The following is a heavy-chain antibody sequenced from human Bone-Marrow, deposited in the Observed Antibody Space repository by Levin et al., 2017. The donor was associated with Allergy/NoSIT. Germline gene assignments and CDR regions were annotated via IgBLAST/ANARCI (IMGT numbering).Heavy chain of an antibody. CDR2: ISPDGNTK. V-gene: IGHV3-30*18. D-gene: IGHD6-19*01. Sequence: HPGGSLRLSCIASGFTFGRSGMHWVRQAPGKGLEWVAVISPDGNTKYYGDPVKGRFTISRDNSKNTLYLQMNSLRPGDTATYYCAKIITASVWEGDDDWGQGALVTVSS. CDR3: AKIITASVWEGDDD. CDR1: GFTFGRSG. J-gene: IGHJ4*02.